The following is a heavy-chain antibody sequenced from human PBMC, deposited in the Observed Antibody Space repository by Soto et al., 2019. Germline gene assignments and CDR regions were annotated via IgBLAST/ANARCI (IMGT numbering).Heavy chain of an antibody. Sequence: EVQLLESGGGLVQPGGSLRLSCAASGFTFSSYAMSWVRQAPGKGLEWGSAISGSGGSTYYADSVKGRFTISRDNSKNTLYLQMNSLRAEDTAVYYCAKPPHIVVVVAATRWFDPLGHGTLVTVSS. V-gene: IGHV3-23*01. CDR1: GFTFSSYA. CDR3: AKPPHIVVVVAATRWFDP. D-gene: IGHD2-15*01. J-gene: IGHJ5*02. CDR2: ISGSGGST.